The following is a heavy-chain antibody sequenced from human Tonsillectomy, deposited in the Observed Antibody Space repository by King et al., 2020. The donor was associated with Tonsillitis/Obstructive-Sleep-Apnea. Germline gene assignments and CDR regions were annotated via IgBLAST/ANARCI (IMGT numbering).Heavy chain of an antibody. V-gene: IGHV3-23*04. Sequence: VQLVESGGGLVQPGGSLRLSCAASGFTFSTYGMSWVRQAPGKGPEWVSVISGSGNSTYYSDSVKGRFTISRDNSKNTLYLQMNSLRTEDTAVYYCAKGHRGGMYCSGNSCPTFGMDVWGQGTTVTVSS. CDR3: AKGHRGGMYCSGNSCPTFGMDV. CDR2: ISGSGNST. J-gene: IGHJ6*02. D-gene: IGHD2-15*01. CDR1: GFTFSTYG.